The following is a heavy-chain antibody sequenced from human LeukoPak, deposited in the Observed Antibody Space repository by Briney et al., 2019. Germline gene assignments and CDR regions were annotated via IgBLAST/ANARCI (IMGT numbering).Heavy chain of an antibody. Sequence: GGSLRLSCVASGFTFYSNYMSWVRQAPGKGLEWVSVIYSGGSTYYADSVKGRFTISRDNAKNSLYLQMNSLRAEDTAVYYCARGTTGYSSSWFDYWGQGTLVTVSS. CDR3: ARGTTGYSSSWFDY. J-gene: IGHJ4*02. V-gene: IGHV3-66*01. CDR2: IYSGGST. D-gene: IGHD6-13*01. CDR1: GFTFYSNY.